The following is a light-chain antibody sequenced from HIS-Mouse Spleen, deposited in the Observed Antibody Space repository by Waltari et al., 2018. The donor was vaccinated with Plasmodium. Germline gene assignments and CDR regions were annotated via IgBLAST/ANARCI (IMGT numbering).Light chain of an antibody. CDR3: YSTDSSVNHRV. V-gene: IGLV3-1*01. Sequence: SYELTQPPSVSVSPGQTASITCSGDKLGAKYACWYQQKPGQSPVLVIYQDSKRPSGIPWRFSGSNSGNTDTLTISGAQVEDEADYYCYSTDSSVNHRVFGGGTKLTVL. CDR2: QDS. J-gene: IGLJ3*02. CDR1: KLGAKY.